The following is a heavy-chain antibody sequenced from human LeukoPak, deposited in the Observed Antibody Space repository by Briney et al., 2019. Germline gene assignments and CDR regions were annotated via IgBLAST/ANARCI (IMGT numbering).Heavy chain of an antibody. Sequence: SETLSLTCTVSGGSITSYYWSWIRQPPGKGLEGIGYIYYSGSTNYSPSLNSRVTISIDPSKNQFSLKLSSVTAADTAVYYCARWGITGIRGYYYYMDVWGKGTTVTVSS. J-gene: IGHJ6*03. V-gene: IGHV4-59*12. CDR1: GGSITSYY. CDR3: ARWGITGIRGYYYYMDV. D-gene: IGHD1-20*01. CDR2: IYYSGST.